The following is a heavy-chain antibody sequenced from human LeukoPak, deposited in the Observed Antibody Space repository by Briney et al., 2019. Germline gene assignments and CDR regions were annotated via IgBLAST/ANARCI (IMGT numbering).Heavy chain of an antibody. CDR1: GFTFSSHA. V-gene: IGHV3-23*01. CDR3: AGRVTGYSSGYVY. J-gene: IGHJ4*02. CDR2: ISGSAHKI. Sequence: GGSLRLSCAASGFTFSSHAVSWVRQAPEKGLDWVSVISGSAHKIRYADSVKGRFTISRDNSENIVYLQMNNLRAEDTAVYYCAGRVTGYSSGYVYWGQGTLVTVSS. D-gene: IGHD5-18*01.